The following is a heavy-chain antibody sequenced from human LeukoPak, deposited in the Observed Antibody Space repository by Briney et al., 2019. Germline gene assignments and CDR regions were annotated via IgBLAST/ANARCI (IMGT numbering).Heavy chain of an antibody. CDR3: ARDLVDPPDDAFDI. V-gene: IGHV4-59*01. CDR2: IYYSGST. D-gene: IGHD2-15*01. J-gene: IGHJ3*02. Sequence: PSETLSLTCTVSGGSISSYYWSWIRQPPGKGLEWIGYIYYSGSTNYNPSLKSRVTISVDTSKNQFSLKLSSVTAADTAVYYCARDLVDPPDDAFDIWGQGTMVTVSS. CDR1: GGSISSYY.